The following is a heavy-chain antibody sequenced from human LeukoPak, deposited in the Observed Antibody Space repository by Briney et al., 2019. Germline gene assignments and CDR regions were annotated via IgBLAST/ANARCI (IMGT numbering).Heavy chain of an antibody. D-gene: IGHD5-12*01. CDR3: ARGYDLEYGMDV. J-gene: IGHJ6*02. CDR2: IWYDGSNK. CDR1: GFTLSSYG. Sequence: GRSLRLSCAASGFTLSSYGMHWVRQAPGKGLEWVAVIWYDGSNKYYADSVKGRFTISRDNSKNTLYLQMNSLRAEDTAVYYCARGYDLEYGMDVWGQGTTVTVSS. V-gene: IGHV3-33*01.